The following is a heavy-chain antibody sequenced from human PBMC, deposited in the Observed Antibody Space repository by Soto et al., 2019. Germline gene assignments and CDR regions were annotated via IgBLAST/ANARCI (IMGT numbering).Heavy chain of an antibody. D-gene: IGHD2-15*01. V-gene: IGHV5-51*01. J-gene: IGHJ4*02. CDR3: TGLISPVAARRS. Sequence: SPKNSCKGSACIFTYYWIAWVRHLRRKPPEWMGILYPRDSTTRYSPSFKGQVTIPAEMSINSDFLQWSSMQASAAAIYYSTGLISPVAARRSWGQGTLVTVSS. CDR1: ACIFTYYW. CDR2: LYPRDSTT.